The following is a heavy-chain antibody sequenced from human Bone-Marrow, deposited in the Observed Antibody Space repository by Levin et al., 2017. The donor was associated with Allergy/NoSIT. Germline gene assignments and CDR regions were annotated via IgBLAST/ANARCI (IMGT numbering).Heavy chain of an antibody. Sequence: GASVKVSCAASGFTFSDHYMDWVRQAPGKGLEWVGRSRTKANSYTTEYAASVKGRFTISRDDSKNSLYLQMNSLKTEDTAVYYCARSNILSFGWHYFDSWGQGTLVTVSS. CDR2: SRTKANSYTT. V-gene: IGHV3-72*01. CDR1: GFTFSDHY. CDR3: ARSNILSFGWHYFDS. J-gene: IGHJ4*02. D-gene: IGHD3-10*01.